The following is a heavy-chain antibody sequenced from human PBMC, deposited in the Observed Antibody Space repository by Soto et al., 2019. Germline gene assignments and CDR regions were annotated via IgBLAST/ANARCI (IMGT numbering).Heavy chain of an antibody. CDR1: GFTFSSYG. V-gene: IGHV3-30*18. CDR3: AKMSLGGKLRFLEWLLGEDDY. Sequence: GGSLRLSCAASGFTFSSYGMHWVRQAPGKGLEWVAVISYDGSNKYYADSVKGRFTISRDNSKNTLYLQMNSLRAEDTAVYYCAKMSLGGKLRFLEWLLGEDDYWGQGTLVTVSS. J-gene: IGHJ4*02. CDR2: ISYDGSNK. D-gene: IGHD3-3*01.